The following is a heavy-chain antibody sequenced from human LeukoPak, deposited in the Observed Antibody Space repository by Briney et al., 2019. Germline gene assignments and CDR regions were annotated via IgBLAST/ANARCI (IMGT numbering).Heavy chain of an antibody. CDR1: GGTFSSYA. Sequence: SVKISCKASGGTFSSYAINWVRQAPGQGLEWMGRIIPIFGTANFAQKFQGRVTITTDESTSTAYMELSSLRSEDTAVYYCAISPRSALDWFDPWGQGTLVTVSS. CDR3: AISPRSALDWFDP. D-gene: IGHD3-16*01. J-gene: IGHJ5*02. V-gene: IGHV1-69*05. CDR2: IIPIFGTA.